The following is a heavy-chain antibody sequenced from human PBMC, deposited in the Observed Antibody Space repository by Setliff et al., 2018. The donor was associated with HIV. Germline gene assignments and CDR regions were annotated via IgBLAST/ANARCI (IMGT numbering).Heavy chain of an antibody. CDR1: GGSINSGSYY. J-gene: IGHJ6*03. V-gene: IGHV4-61*09. CDR3: NIYYYYYMDV. Sequence: KPSETLSLTCTVSGGSINSGSYYWNWIRQPAGKGLEWIGHIYASGSTNYNPSLKSRVTISVDTSKNRFSLKLSSVTAADTAVYYCNIYYYYYMDVWGKGTTVTVSS. CDR2: IYASGST.